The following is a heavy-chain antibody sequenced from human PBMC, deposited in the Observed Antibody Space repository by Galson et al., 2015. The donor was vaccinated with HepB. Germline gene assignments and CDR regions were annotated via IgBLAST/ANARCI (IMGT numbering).Heavy chain of an antibody. Sequence: SLRLSCAASGFTFRNYAMHWVRQAPGKGLEWVAVVSYDGSSQYYARSVKGRFTVSRDNSKSRVYLQMNSLRTEDTAMYHCARDRHVAARDGDWFPPPDNWGQGTLVTVSS. D-gene: IGHD3/OR15-3a*01. CDR2: VSYDGSSQ. CDR1: GFTFRNYA. CDR3: ARDRHVAARDGDWFPPPDN. V-gene: IGHV3-30*04. J-gene: IGHJ4*02.